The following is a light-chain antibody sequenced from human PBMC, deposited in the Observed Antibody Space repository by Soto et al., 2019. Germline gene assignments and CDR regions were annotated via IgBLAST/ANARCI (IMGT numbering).Light chain of an antibody. Sequence: EIVLTQSPGTLSLSPGERATLSCRASQSVSSSYLAWYQQKPGQAPRLLIYGASSRATGIPDRFSGSGSGTDFTLTISILEPEDFAVYYCQKYGSSLSFGQGTRLEIK. CDR3: QKYGSSLS. V-gene: IGKV3-20*01. CDR2: GAS. J-gene: IGKJ5*01. CDR1: QSVSSSY.